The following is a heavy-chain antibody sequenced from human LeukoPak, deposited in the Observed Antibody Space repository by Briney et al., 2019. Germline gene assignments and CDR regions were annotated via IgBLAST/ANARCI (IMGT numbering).Heavy chain of an antibody. J-gene: IGHJ4*02. CDR3: ARSREQWLTPFDY. CDR2: ISASGGST. CDR1: GFTFSSSA. Sequence: GGSLRLSCAASGFTFSSSAMSWVRQVPGKGLEWVSGISASGGSTSYADSVRGRFTISRDNSKNTLYLQMNSLRAEDTAVYYCARSREQWLTPFDYWGQGTLVTVSS. D-gene: IGHD6-19*01. V-gene: IGHV3-23*01.